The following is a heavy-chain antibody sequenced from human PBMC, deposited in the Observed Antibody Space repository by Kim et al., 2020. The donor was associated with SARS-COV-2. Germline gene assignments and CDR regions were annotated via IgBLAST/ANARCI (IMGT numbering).Heavy chain of an antibody. Sequence: GGSLRLSCAASGFTFDDYAMHWVRQAPGKGLEWVSGISWNSGSIGYADSVKGRFTISRDNAKNSLYLQMNSLRAEDTALCYCAKEGGEGGIDYWGQGTL. D-gene: IGHD3-10*01. CDR2: ISWNSGSI. J-gene: IGHJ4*02. CDR1: GFTFDDYA. CDR3: AKEGGEGGIDY. V-gene: IGHV3-9*01.